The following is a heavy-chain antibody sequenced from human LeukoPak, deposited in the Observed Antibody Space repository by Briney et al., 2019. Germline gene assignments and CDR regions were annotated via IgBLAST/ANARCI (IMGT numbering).Heavy chain of an antibody. CDR3: AKLITMVRGVIALDAFDI. J-gene: IGHJ3*02. CDR1: GFTFSSYA. Sequence: GGSLRLSCAASGFTFSSYAMGWVRQAPGKGLEWVSAISGSGGSTYYADSVKGRFTISRDNSKNTLYLQMNSLRAEDTAVYYCAKLITMVRGVIALDAFDIWGQGTMVTVSS. CDR2: ISGSGGST. D-gene: IGHD3-10*01. V-gene: IGHV3-23*01.